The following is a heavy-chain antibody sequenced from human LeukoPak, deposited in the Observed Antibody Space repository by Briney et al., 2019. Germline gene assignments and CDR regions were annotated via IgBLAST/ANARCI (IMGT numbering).Heavy chain of an antibody. CDR2: IIPIFDTT. V-gene: IGHV1-69*13. CDR3: ARGIAVAGQVYYFDF. J-gene: IGHJ4*02. D-gene: IGHD6-19*01. CDR1: GGTFSSYA. Sequence: GASVKVSCKASGGTFSSYAISWVRQAPGQGLEGMGGIIPIFDTTNYAQKFQGRVTFTADESTSTAYMELSSLRSEDTAVYYCARGIAVAGQVYYFDFWGQGTLVTVSS.